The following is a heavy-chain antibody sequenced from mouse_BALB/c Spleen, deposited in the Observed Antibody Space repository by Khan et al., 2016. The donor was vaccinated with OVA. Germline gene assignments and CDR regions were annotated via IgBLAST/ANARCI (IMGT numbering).Heavy chain of an antibody. D-gene: IGHD2-2*01. V-gene: IGHV1S135*01. CDR3: TRHGFVAWFTY. J-gene: IGHJ3*01. CDR1: GYSFTNYY. CDR2: IDPFSGGS. Sequence: EVQLQESGPELMKPGASVKISCKASGYSFTNYYIHWVIQSHGKSLEWIGYIDPFSGGSTYNQKFKGKSTLTVDKSSSTAYIHLSNLTSEDSAVYYCTRHGFVAWFTYWGQGTLVTVSA.